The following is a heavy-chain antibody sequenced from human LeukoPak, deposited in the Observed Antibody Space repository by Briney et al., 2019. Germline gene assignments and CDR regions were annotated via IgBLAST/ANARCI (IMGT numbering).Heavy chain of an antibody. CDR3: ARGHEDARGAFDI. CDR2: IYYSGST. J-gene: IGHJ3*02. V-gene: IGHV4-30-4*01. CDR1: GASISSGDYY. Sequence: SETLSLTCTVSGASISSGDYYWSWIRQSPGKGLEWIGYIYYSGSTSYNPSLKSRVTISVDTSKNQFSLKLTSVTAADTAVYYCARGHEDARGAFDIWGQGTMVTVSS.